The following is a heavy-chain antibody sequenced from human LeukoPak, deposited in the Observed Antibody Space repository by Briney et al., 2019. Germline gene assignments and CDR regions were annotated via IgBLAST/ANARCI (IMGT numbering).Heavy chain of an antibody. CDR1: GYTFTGYY. V-gene: IGHV1-2*02. Sequence: ASVKVSCKASGYTFTGYYMYWVRQAPGQGLEWMGWINPNSGVTNYAQKFRDRVTMTRDTSISTAYMELSRLRSDDTAVYYCARDFAQNYFDYWGQGTLVTVSS. CDR2: INPNSGVT. CDR3: ARDFAQNYFDY. J-gene: IGHJ4*02.